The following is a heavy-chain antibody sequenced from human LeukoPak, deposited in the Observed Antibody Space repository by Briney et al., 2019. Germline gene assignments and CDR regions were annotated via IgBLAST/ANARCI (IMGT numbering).Heavy chain of an antibody. D-gene: IGHD5-24*01. Sequence: GRSLRLSCAASGFTFSSYGMHWVRQAPGKGLEWVAVISYDGSNKYYADSVKGRFTISRDNSKNTLYLQMNSLRAEDTAVYYCAKTPLFTATARWSWYFDLWGRGTLVTVSS. V-gene: IGHV3-30*18. CDR1: GFTFSSYG. J-gene: IGHJ2*01. CDR2: ISYDGSNK. CDR3: AKTPLFTATARWSWYFDL.